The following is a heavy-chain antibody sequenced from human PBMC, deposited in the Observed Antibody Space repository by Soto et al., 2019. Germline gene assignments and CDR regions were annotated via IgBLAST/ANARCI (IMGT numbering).Heavy chain of an antibody. D-gene: IGHD3-22*01. CDR2: ISWNGGSI. V-gene: IGHV3-9*01. J-gene: IGHJ4*02. CDR3: AKVLSGYYRGFEY. Sequence: EVQLVESGGDLVQPGRSLRLSCAASGFTFGDYAMHWVRQAPGKGLEWVSGISWNGGSIDYADSVKGRFTISRDNAKNSLYLQMNSLRTEDTALYYCAKVLSGYYRGFEYWGQGTLVTVSS. CDR1: GFTFGDYA.